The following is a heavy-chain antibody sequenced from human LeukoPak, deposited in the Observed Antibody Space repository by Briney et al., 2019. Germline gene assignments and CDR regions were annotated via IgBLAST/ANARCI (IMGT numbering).Heavy chain of an antibody. CDR1: GFTFSNAW. CDR2: IKSKADGATT. Sequence: KSGGSLRLSCAASGFTFSNAWMSWVRQAPGKGLEWVGRIKSKADGATTEYAAPVKGRFTISRDDSKNTLYLQMNSLKTEDTAVYYCAMRGDTLVIPATYMFDYWGQGTLVTVSS. J-gene: IGHJ4*02. CDR3: AMRGDTLVIPATYMFDY. V-gene: IGHV3-15*01. D-gene: IGHD2-2*01.